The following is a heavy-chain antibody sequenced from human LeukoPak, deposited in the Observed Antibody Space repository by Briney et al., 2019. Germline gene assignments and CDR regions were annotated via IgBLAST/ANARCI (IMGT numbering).Heavy chain of an antibody. CDR3: ARENTHDIAVAGRDAFDI. J-gene: IGHJ3*02. CDR2: IYYSGST. CDR1: GGSISSYY. Sequence: PSETLSLTCTVSGGSISSYYWSWIRQPPGKGLEWIGYIYYSGSTNYNPSLKSRVTISVDTSKNQFSLKLSSVTAADTAVCYCARENTHDIAVAGRDAFDIWGQGTMVTVSS. D-gene: IGHD6-19*01. V-gene: IGHV4-59*01.